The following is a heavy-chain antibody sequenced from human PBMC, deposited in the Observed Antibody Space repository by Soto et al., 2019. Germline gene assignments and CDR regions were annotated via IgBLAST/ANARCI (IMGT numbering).Heavy chain of an antibody. J-gene: IGHJ4*02. CDR2: IYYSGST. CDR1: GGSISSSSYY. Sequence: QLQLQESGPGLVKPSETLSLTCTVSGGSISSSSYYWGWIRQPPGKGLEWIGSIYYSGSTYYNPSLKSRVTISVDTSKNQFSLKLSSVTAADTAVYYCARRGSGSYYNFDYWGQGTLVTVSS. D-gene: IGHD3-10*01. V-gene: IGHV4-39*01. CDR3: ARRGSGSYYNFDY.